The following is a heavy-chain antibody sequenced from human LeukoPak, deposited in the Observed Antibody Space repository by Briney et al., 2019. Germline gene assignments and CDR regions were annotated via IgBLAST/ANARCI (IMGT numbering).Heavy chain of an antibody. D-gene: IGHD6-13*01. Sequence: PGGSLRLSCAASGFTFGSYGMNWVRQAPGKGLEWVSTISDSGGGTYYADSVKGRFTISRDNSKNTLYLQMNSLRAEDTAVYYCAKREGSSWSNFDYRGQGTLVTVSS. J-gene: IGHJ4*02. CDR1: GFTFGSYG. CDR2: ISDSGGGT. CDR3: AKREGSSWSNFDY. V-gene: IGHV3-23*01.